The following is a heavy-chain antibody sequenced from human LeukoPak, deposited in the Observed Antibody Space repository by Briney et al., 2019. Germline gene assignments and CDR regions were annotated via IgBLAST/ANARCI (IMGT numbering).Heavy chain of an antibody. Sequence: PGGSLRLSCAASGFTFSSCAMVWVRQAPGKGLEWVSGITVSVSNTNYGDSVRGRFTVSRDNSKNTLYLQMNSLRAEDTALYYCAKSQGYLDYWGQGSLVTVSS. CDR1: GFTFSSCA. J-gene: IGHJ4*02. CDR3: AKSQGYLDY. V-gene: IGHV3-23*01. D-gene: IGHD3-16*02. CDR2: ITVSVSNT.